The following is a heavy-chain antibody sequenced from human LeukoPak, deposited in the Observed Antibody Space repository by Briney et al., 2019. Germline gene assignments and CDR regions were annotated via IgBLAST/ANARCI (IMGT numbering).Heavy chain of an antibody. CDR2: IGASGAYT. Sequence: PGGSLRLSCAASGFTVSSNYMNWVRQAPGKGLEWVSAIGASGAYTFYADSVKGRFTISRDNSRNTLYLQMNSLRAEDTAVYYCAKRPTMTTVTTPSWRVCDSWGQGTLVTVSS. V-gene: IGHV3-23*01. J-gene: IGHJ4*02. CDR3: AKRPTMTTVTTPSWRVCDS. CDR1: GFTVSSNY. D-gene: IGHD4-17*01.